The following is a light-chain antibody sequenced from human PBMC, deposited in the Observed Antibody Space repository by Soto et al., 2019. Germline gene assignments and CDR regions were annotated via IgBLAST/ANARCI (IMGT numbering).Light chain of an antibody. CDR1: QHINHY. CDR3: QQRKSYQFT. V-gene: IGKV1-9*01. J-gene: IGKJ3*01. Sequence: DIQLTQSPSFLSASVGDRVTITCRASQHINHYLAWYQQKLGKAPKLLIYAASTLQSVVPSRFSGIGSGTEFTLTISSLQPEDFATSSCQQRKSYQFTFGSGTKLDVK. CDR2: AAS.